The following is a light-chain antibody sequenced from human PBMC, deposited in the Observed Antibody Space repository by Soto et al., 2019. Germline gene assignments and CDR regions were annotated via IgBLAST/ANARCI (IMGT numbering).Light chain of an antibody. V-gene: IGLV2-14*03. CDR2: DVS. CDR1: SSDVGGYNY. Sequence: QSALTQPASVYGSPGQSITISCTGTSSDVGGYNYVSWYQHHPGEAPKLMIYDVSNRPSGVSNRFSGSKSGNTASLTISGLQPEDEADYYCSSYTTSNTRQIVFGTGTKVTVL. CDR3: SSYTTSNTRQIV. J-gene: IGLJ1*01.